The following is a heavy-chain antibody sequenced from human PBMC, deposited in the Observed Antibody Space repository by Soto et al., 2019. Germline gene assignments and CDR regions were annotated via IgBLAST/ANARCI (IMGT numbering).Heavy chain of an antibody. Sequence: ASETLSLTCTVSGGSISSYYWSWIRQPPGKGLEWIGYIYYSGSTNYNPSLKSRVTISVDTSKNQFSLKLSSVTAADTAVYYCARDTGVGGTYYFDYWGQGTLVTVSS. J-gene: IGHJ4*02. CDR2: IYYSGST. D-gene: IGHD3-3*01. CDR3: ARDTGVGGTYYFDY. V-gene: IGHV4-59*01. CDR1: GGSISSYY.